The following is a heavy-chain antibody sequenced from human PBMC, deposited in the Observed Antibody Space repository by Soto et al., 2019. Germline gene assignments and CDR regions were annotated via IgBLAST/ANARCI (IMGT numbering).Heavy chain of an antibody. CDR3: ARARVYATGPLDF. CDR2: ISSISDYI. D-gene: IGHD6-13*01. V-gene: IGHV3-21*06. Sequence: PGGSLRLSCAASGFTFTSYTMNWVRQAAGKGLEWVSSISSISDYIYYENSMKRRVTISRDNAKNSLFLDMNSLTGEDTAVYYCARARVYATGPLDFWGQGTLVTVSS. CDR1: GFTFTSYT. J-gene: IGHJ4*02.